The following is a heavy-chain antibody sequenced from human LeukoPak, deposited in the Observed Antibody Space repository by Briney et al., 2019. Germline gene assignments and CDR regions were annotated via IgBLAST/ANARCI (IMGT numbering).Heavy chain of an antibody. J-gene: IGHJ5*02. Sequence: GGSLRLSCAASGFTFSSCAMSWVRQAPGKGLEWVSAISGSGGSTYYADSVKGRYTISRDNSKNTLYLQMNSLRAEDTAVYYCPANGGFSSYYAWFDPWGQGTLVTVSS. CDR1: GFTFSSCA. CDR2: ISGSGGST. D-gene: IGHD1-26*01. CDR3: PANGGFSSYYAWFDP. V-gene: IGHV3-23*01.